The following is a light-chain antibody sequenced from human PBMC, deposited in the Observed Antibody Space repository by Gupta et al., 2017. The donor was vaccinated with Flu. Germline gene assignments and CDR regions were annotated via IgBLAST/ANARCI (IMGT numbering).Light chain of an antibody. J-gene: IGLJ3*02. CDR2: GNT. Sequence: QSVLTQPPSASGTPGQTVTIPCSSSSTNSGSNGVNWYQHFPGKAPRLLVFGNTQRPPGVPDRFSASKSGTSDSLAIAGLQSEDEADYYCATWDDGLNGPVFGGGTKLTVL. V-gene: IGLV1-44*01. CDR3: ATWDDGLNGPV. CDR1: STNSGSNG.